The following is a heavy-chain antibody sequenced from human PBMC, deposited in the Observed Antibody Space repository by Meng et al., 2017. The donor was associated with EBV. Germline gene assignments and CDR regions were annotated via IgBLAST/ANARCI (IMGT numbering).Heavy chain of an antibody. V-gene: IGHV1-69*01. J-gene: IGHJ4*02. D-gene: IGHD3-10*01. Sequence: QVQCVASGAGVSKPGFSVKVSGKTSEGTCRSVAVSWVRQAPGEGLEWMGGLIPMSDAPHYAQKFQGRVTMTADESTNTHYMDLSGLRFEDTAVYYCASESGRGFTPDYWGQGTLVTVSS. CDR1: EGTCRSVA. CDR3: ASESGRGFTPDY. CDR2: LIPMSDAP.